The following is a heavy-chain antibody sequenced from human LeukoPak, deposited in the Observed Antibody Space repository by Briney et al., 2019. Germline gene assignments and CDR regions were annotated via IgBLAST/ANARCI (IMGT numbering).Heavy chain of an antibody. V-gene: IGHV1-69*05. Sequence: GSSVKVSCKASGGTFSSYSVSWVQQAPGQGLEWMGRIIPFSGTSNYAQKFQGRVTISTDGSTTTAYMELSSLRSEDTAVYYCARAMTMGAFDYWGQGTPVTISS. CDR3: ARAMTMGAFDY. CDR1: GGTFSSYS. J-gene: IGHJ4*02. D-gene: IGHD4/OR15-4a*01. CDR2: IIPFSGTS.